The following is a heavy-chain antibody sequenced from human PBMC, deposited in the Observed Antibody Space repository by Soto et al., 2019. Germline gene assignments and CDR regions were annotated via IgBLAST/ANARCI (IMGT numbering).Heavy chain of an antibody. J-gene: IGHJ4*02. D-gene: IGHD3-9*01. Sequence: QVQLVESGGGVVQPGRSLRLSCAASGFTFSSYGMHWVRQAPGKGLEWVAVIWYDGSNKYYADSVKGRFTISRDNSKNTLYLQMNSLRAEDTAVYYCARDHMRGYDMIFDYWGQGTLVTVSS. CDR2: IWYDGSNK. CDR3: ARDHMRGYDMIFDY. CDR1: GFTFSSYG. V-gene: IGHV3-33*01.